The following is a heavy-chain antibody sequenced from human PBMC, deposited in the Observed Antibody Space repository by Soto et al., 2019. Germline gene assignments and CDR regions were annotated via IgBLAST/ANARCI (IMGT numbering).Heavy chain of an antibody. J-gene: IGHJ5*02. D-gene: IGHD3-22*01. CDR3: ARGSLDPSYYYDSSGGGWFDP. Sequence: SETLSLTCAVSGGSISSGGYSWSWIRQPPGKGLEWIGYIYHSGSTYYNPSLKSRVTISVDRSKNQFSLKLSSVTAADTAVYYCARGSLDPSYYYDSSGGGWFDPWGQVTLVTVCS. CDR1: GGSISSGGYS. V-gene: IGHV4-30-2*01. CDR2: IYHSGST.